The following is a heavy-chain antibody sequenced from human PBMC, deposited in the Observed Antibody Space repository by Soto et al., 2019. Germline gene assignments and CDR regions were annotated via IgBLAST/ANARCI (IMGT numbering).Heavy chain of an antibody. Sequence: EVQLVESGGGLIQPGGSLRLSCAVSGFTVSNNYMSWVRQAPGKGLEGVSVIYSGGYTAYGDSVKGRFTISRDNSKNTLYLKTTSLGAADTPLYSGATPPGGGGYWGQGTLVTVSS. D-gene: IGHD3-10*01. CDR1: GFTVSNNY. J-gene: IGHJ4*02. V-gene: IGHV3-53*01. CDR2: IYSGGYT. CDR3: ATPPGGGGY.